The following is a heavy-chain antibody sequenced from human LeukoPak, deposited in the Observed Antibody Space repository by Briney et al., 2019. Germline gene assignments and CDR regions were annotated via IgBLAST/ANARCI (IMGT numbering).Heavy chain of an antibody. CDR3: ARGQLIAAPRPNYFDY. D-gene: IGHD6-13*01. CDR1: GGSISSYY. J-gene: IGHJ4*02. V-gene: IGHV4-59*01. Sequence: SETLSLTCSVSGGSISSYYWTWIQQPPGKGLEWIGYIFYSGSTSYNPSLKSRVTISVDTSKNQFSLKLSSVTAADTAVYYCARGQLIAAPRPNYFDYWGQGTLVTVSS. CDR2: IFYSGST.